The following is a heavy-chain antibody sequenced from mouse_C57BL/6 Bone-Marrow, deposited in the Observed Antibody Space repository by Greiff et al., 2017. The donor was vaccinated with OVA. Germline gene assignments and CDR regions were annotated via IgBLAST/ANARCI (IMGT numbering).Heavy chain of an antibody. D-gene: IGHD1-1*01. Sequence: LQPGAELVKPGASVTLSCKASGYTFTSYWMHWVKQRPGQGLEWIGMIHPNSGSTNYNEKFKSKATLTVDKSSSTAYMQLSSLTSEDSAVYYCAVRNYYGGDYWGQGTTLTVSS. CDR3: AVRNYYGGDY. CDR2: IHPNSGST. J-gene: IGHJ2*01. V-gene: IGHV1-64*01. CDR1: GYTFTSYW.